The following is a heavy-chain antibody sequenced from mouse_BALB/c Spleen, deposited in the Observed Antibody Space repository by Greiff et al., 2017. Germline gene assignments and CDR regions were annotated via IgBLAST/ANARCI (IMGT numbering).Heavy chain of an antibody. CDR2: IYPGNSDT. Sequence: VHVKQSGTVLARPGASVKMSCKASGYSFTSYWMHWVKQRPGQGLEWIGAIYPGNSDTSYNQKFKGKAKLTAVTSASTAYMELSSLTNEDSAVYYCTRGGMGNYAMDYWGQGTSVTVSS. CDR3: TRGGMGNYAMDY. CDR1: GYSFTSYW. V-gene: IGHV1-5*01. J-gene: IGHJ4*01.